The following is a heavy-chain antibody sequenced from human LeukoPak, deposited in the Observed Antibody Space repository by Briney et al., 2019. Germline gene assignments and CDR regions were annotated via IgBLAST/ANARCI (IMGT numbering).Heavy chain of an antibody. CDR3: AKDRGYGSGGYLFDY. V-gene: IGHV3-23*01. CDR2: IGGSGDST. CDR1: EFTFSSYA. Sequence: PGGSLRLSCAASEFTFSSYALSWVRQAPGKGLEWVSIIGGSGDSTYYADSVKGRFTISRDNSKNTLFLQMNSLRAEDTAVYYCAKDRGYGSGGYLFDYWGQGTLVTVSS. J-gene: IGHJ4*02. D-gene: IGHD3-10*01.